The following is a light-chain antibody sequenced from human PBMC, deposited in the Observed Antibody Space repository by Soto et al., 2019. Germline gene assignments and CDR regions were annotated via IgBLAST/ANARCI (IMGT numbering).Light chain of an antibody. J-gene: IGKJ5*01. CDR1: QSVSSSR. Sequence: EIVLTQSPGTLSLSPGERATLSCRASQSVSSSRLGWYQQKPGQAPRLLIYDASGRVTDSPDRFSGSGSGTDFTLTISRLEPEDFAVYYCQQYGSSPITFGQATRLEIK. CDR3: QQYGSSPIT. CDR2: DAS. V-gene: IGKV3-20*01.